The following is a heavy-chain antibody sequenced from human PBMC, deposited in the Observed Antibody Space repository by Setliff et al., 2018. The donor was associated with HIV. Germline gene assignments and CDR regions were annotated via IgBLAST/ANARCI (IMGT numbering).Heavy chain of an antibody. CDR2: IYYSGST. V-gene: IGHV4-59*11. CDR1: GGSISSHY. CDR3: ARVQEDTVTYREYYGMDV. J-gene: IGHJ6*02. D-gene: IGHD5-18*01. Sequence: TSETLSLTCTVSGGSISSHYWSWIRQPPGKGLEWIGYIYYSGSTNYNPSLKSRVTISVDTSNNQFSLDLSSMTAADTAVYYCARVQEDTVTYREYYGMDVWGQGTTVTVSS.